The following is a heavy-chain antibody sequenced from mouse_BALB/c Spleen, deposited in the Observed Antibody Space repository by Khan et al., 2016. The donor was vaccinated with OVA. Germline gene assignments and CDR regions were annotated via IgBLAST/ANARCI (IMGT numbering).Heavy chain of an antibody. Sequence: QVQLQQSGAELVKPGASVRLSCKASGYTFTSYYLYWVKQRPGQGLEWIGDINSNNGGTNFNEKFRTTATLTVDKSSNTAYMELSRLTSEDSAVYYCTRSGYGTFAYWGQGTLVTVSA. CDR2: INSNNGGT. V-gene: IGHV1S81*02. D-gene: IGHD1-1*02. CDR3: TRSGYGTFAY. CDR1: GYTFTSYY. J-gene: IGHJ3*01.